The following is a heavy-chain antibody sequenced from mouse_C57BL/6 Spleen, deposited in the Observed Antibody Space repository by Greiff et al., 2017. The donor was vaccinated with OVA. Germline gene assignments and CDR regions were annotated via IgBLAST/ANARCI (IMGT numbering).Heavy chain of an antibody. CDR3: ARDDGNRYFDV. J-gene: IGHJ1*03. V-gene: IGHV1-69*01. Sequence: VQLQQPGAELVMPGASVKLSCKASGYTFTSYWMHWVKQRPGQGLEWIGEIDPSDSYTNYNQKFKGKSTLTVDESSSTAYMQLSSLTSEDSAVYDCARDDGNRYFDVWGTGTTVTVSS. CDR1: GYTFTSYW. D-gene: IGHD2-1*01. CDR2: IDPSDSYT.